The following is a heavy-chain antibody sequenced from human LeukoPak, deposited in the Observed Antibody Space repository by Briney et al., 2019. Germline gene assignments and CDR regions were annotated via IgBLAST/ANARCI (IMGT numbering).Heavy chain of an antibody. J-gene: IGHJ4*02. V-gene: IGHV3-7*01. CDR2: IKQDGSEK. CDR3: ARDSSGWYLVYYFDY. Sequence: PGGSLRLSCAASGFTFSSYWMSWVRQAPGKGLEWVANIKQDGSEKYYVDSVKGRFTISRDNAKNSLYLQMNSLRAEDTAVYYSARDSSGWYLVYYFDYWGQGTLVTVSS. D-gene: IGHD6-19*01. CDR1: GFTFSSYW.